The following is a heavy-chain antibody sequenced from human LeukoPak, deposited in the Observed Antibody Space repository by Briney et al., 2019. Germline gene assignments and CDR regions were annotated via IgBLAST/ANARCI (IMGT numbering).Heavy chain of an antibody. CDR1: GFTVSSNY. D-gene: IGHD3-3*01. CDR2: IYSGGST. Sequence: GGSLRLSCAASGFTVSSNYMSWVRQAPGKGLEWVSVIYSGGSTYYADSVKGRFTISRDNSKNTLYLQMNTVRAEDTAVYFCAKGTDFWSGYSFDHWGQGVLVTVSS. V-gene: IGHV3-66*01. CDR3: AKGTDFWSGYSFDH. J-gene: IGHJ4*02.